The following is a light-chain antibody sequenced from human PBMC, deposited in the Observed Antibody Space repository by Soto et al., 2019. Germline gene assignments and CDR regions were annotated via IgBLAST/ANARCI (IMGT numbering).Light chain of an antibody. CDR2: GAS. CDR3: HQYSNWACT. Sequence: EIVMTQSPATLSVSPGEGVTLSCRASQSVDTKLAWYQQKPGQAPTLLLYGASSRATGIPPRFSGSGLGTHFILTITGLQFEDFGVYFGHQYSNWACTFGQGTKVDSK. J-gene: IGKJ2*02. V-gene: IGKV3-15*01. CDR1: QSVDTK.